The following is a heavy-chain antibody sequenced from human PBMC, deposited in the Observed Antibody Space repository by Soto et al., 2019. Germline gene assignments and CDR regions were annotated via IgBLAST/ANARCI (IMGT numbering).Heavy chain of an antibody. D-gene: IGHD3-10*01. Sequence: QVQLQESGPGLVKPSETLSLTCTVSGGSISSYYWSWIRQPPGKGLEWIGYIYYSGSTNYNPSLKRRVPISVDTSKTQFSLKLSSVTAADTAVYYCAREGVSRSWYNYYGMDVWGQGTTVTVSS. J-gene: IGHJ6*02. CDR3: AREGVSRSWYNYYGMDV. CDR2: IYYSGST. CDR1: GGSISSYY. V-gene: IGHV4-59*01.